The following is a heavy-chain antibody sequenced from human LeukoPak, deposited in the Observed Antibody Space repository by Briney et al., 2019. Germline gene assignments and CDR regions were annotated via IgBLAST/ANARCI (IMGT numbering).Heavy chain of an antibody. D-gene: IGHD1-26*01. V-gene: IGHV1-2*02. CDR3: AKGRVGTNGVLEH. CDR2: INPNSGGT. CDR1: GYTFTGYY. J-gene: IGHJ1*01. Sequence: ASVKVSCKASGYTFTGYYMHWVRQAPGQGLEWMGWINPNSGGTKNAQKFQGRVTMTRDTSISTAYMDLSRLRSDDTAVYYCAKGRVGTNGVLEHWGQGTLVTVSS.